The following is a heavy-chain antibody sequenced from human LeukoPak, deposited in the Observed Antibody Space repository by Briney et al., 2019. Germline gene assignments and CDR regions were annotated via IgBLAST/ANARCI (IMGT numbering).Heavy chain of an antibody. J-gene: IGHJ4*02. V-gene: IGHV1-69*13. CDR2: IIPIFGTA. D-gene: IGHD3-3*01. Sequence: SVKVSCKASGGTFSSYAISWVRQAPGQGLEWMGGIIPIFGTANYAQKFQGRVTITADESTSTAYMELSSLRSEGTVVYYCARGYDFWSGYYLFDYWGQGTLVTVSS. CDR3: ARGYDFWSGYYLFDY. CDR1: GGTFSSYA.